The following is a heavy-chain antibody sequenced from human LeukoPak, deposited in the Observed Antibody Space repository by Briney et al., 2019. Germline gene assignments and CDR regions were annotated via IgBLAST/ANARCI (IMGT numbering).Heavy chain of an antibody. CDR2: IKQDGSEK. V-gene: IGHV3-7*01. CDR1: GFTVSSNS. CDR3: ARGYSGSCYD. Sequence: GGSLRLSCTVSGFTVSSNSMSWVRQAPGKGLEWVANIKQDGSEKYYVDSVKGRFTISRDNAKNSLSLQMNSLRAEDTAVYYCARGYSGSCYDWGQGTLVTVSS. J-gene: IGHJ4*02. D-gene: IGHD3-10*01.